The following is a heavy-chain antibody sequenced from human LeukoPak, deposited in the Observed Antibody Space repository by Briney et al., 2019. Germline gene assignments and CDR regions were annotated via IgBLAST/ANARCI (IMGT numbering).Heavy chain of an antibody. J-gene: IGHJ4*02. CDR1: GFIFSDYP. Sequence: PGGSLRLSCAASGFIFSDYPMNWVRQAPGKGLEWVSSISDSSSSLYYADSVMGRFTISRDNAKSSVYLQMNNLRAEDTALYYCASSGYTFWGQGTLVTVSS. D-gene: IGHD5-12*01. V-gene: IGHV3-21*01. CDR3: ASSGYTF. CDR2: ISDSSSSL.